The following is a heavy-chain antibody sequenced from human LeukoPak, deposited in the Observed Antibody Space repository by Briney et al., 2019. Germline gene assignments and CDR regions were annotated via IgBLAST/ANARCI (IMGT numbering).Heavy chain of an antibody. J-gene: IGHJ4*02. Sequence: SVKVSCKASGGTFSSYAISWVRQAPGQGLEWMGGIIPIFGTANYAQKFQGRVTITADKSTSTAYMELSSLRSEDTAVYYCATPGPPKYCSGGSCFDYWGQGTLVTVSS. V-gene: IGHV1-69*06. CDR3: ATPGPPKYCSGGSCFDY. CDR1: GGTFSSYA. D-gene: IGHD2-15*01. CDR2: IIPIFGTA.